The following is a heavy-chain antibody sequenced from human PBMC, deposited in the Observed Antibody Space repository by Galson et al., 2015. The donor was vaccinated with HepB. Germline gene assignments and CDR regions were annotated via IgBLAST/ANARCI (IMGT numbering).Heavy chain of an antibody. CDR1: GFTFSSHG. CDR3: AKGRLYGAYDSPD. J-gene: IGHJ4*02. V-gene: IGHV3-30*18. D-gene: IGHD5-12*01. CDR2: ISYDGTNK. Sequence: SLRLSCAASGFTFSSHGMHWVRQAPGKGLEWVAVISYDGTNKYYADSVKGRFTISRDNSKNTLYLQMNSLRAGDTAVYYCAKGRLYGAYDSPDWGQGTLVTVSS.